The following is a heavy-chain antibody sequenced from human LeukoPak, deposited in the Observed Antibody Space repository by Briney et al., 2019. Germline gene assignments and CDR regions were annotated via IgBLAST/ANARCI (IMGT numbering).Heavy chain of an antibody. V-gene: IGHV3-30*02. D-gene: IGHD6-19*01. CDR3: AKYFRGQWLGVGGHN. CDR2: IRFDGSNT. Sequence: GGSLRLSCGTSGFTFSRCGMHWVRQAPGKGLEWLAFIRFDGSNTYYADSVKGRFTISRDNSNNMLYLQMNSLRAEDTAEYYCAKYFRGQWLGVGGHNWGQGTLVTVSS. J-gene: IGHJ4*02. CDR1: GFTFSRCG.